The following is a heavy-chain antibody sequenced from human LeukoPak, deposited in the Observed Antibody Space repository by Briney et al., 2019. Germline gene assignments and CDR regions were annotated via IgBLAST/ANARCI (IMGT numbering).Heavy chain of an antibody. CDR2: MNPNSGNT. CDR3: AREDDSSGYYHSVYY. V-gene: IGHV1-8*01. J-gene: IGHJ4*02. CDR1: GYTFTSYD. Sequence: ASVKVSCKASGYTFTSYDINWVRQATGQGLEWMGWMNPNSGNTGYAQKFQGRVTMTRNTSISTAYMELSSLRSEDTAVYYCAREDDSSGYYHSVYYWGQGTLVTVSS. D-gene: IGHD3-22*01.